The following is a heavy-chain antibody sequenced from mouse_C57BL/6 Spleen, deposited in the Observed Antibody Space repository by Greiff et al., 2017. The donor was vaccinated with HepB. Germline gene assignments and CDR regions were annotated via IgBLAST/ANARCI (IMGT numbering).Heavy chain of an antibody. CDR2: INPNNGGT. CDR1: GYTFTDYY. CDR3: ARRDYYGSSYAMDY. Sequence: EVKLQQSGPELVKPGASVKISCKASGYTFTDYYMNWVKQSHGKSLEWIGDINPNNGGTSYNQKFKGKATLTVDKSSSTAYMELRSLTSEDSAVYYGARRDYYGSSYAMDYWGQGTSVTVSS. V-gene: IGHV1-26*01. J-gene: IGHJ4*01. D-gene: IGHD1-1*01.